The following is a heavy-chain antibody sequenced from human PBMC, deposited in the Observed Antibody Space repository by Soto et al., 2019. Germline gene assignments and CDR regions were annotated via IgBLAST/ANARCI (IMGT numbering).Heavy chain of an antibody. CDR1: GYTFSNYG. Sequence: ASVKVSCKASGYTFSNYGISWVRQGPGQGLEWMGWISGYNGNTHYEEKVQDRIKMTTDTSTRTTYLELRSLRSDDTAVYFCARDPGFGFGYSYAFAMDVWGQGTTVTVSS. D-gene: IGHD5-18*01. V-gene: IGHV1-18*01. J-gene: IGHJ6*02. CDR3: ARDPGFGFGYSYAFAMDV. CDR2: ISGYNGNT.